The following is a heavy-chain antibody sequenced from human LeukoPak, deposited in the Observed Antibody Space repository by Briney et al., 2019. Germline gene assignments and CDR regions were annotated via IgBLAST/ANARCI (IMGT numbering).Heavy chain of an antibody. CDR2: IYYSGST. Sequence: PSETLSLTCTVSGGSISSGSYYWSWIRQPAGKGLEWIGYIYYSGSTNYNPSLKSRVTISVDTSKNQFSLKLSSVTAADTAVYYCARLGPTEHDAFDIWGQGTMVTVSS. CDR1: GGSISSGSYY. CDR3: ARLGPTEHDAFDI. D-gene: IGHD1/OR15-1a*01. V-gene: IGHV4-61*10. J-gene: IGHJ3*02.